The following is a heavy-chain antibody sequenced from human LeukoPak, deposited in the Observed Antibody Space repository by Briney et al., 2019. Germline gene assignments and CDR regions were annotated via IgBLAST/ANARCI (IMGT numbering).Heavy chain of an antibody. D-gene: IGHD1-14*01. V-gene: IGHV3-23*01. J-gene: IGHJ4*02. CDR3: AKGKGIKRIKEGWYYFDY. CDR1: GFTFSSYA. CDR2: ISGSGGST. Sequence: GGSLRLSCAASGFTFSSYAMSWVRQAPGKGLEWVSAISGSGGSTYYADSVKGRFTISRDNSKNTLYLQMNSPRAEDTAVYYCAKGKGIKRIKEGWYYFDYWGQGTLVTVSS.